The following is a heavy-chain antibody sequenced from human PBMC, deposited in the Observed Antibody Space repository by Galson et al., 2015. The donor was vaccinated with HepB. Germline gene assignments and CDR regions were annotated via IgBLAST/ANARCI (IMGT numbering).Heavy chain of an antibody. V-gene: IGHV4-34*01. Sequence: LSLTCAVHGGSFSGYYWSWIRQPPGKGLEWIGEINHSGSTNYNPSLKSRVTISVDTSKNQFSLKLSSVTAADTAVYYCARGRGSSSPYYDFWSGYLVSYYYYYMDVWGKGTTVTVSS. CDR2: INHSGST. CDR3: ARGRGSSSPYYDFWSGYLVSYYYYYMDV. J-gene: IGHJ6*03. CDR1: GGSFSGYY. D-gene: IGHD3-3*01.